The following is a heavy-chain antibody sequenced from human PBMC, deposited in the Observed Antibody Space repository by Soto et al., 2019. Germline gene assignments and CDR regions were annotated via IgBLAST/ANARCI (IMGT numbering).Heavy chain of an antibody. CDR2: IYWYDDK. Sequence: QITLKESGPTLVKPTQTLTLTCTFSGFSLSTSGLGVGWIRQPPGKALEWLGIIYWYDDKPYSPSLRSRFTSNKDTTKNQGFLTMTNMDPVDTATCYCARAEKNNWFHDGFDILGKGTMVTVSS. V-gene: IGHV2-5*01. CDR3: ARAEKNNWFHDGFDI. J-gene: IGHJ3*02. CDR1: GFSLSTSGLG. D-gene: IGHD1-1*01.